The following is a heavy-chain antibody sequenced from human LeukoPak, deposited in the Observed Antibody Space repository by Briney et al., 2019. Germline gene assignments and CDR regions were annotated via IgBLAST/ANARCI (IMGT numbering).Heavy chain of an antibody. D-gene: IGHD6-19*01. CDR3: ARGGSSGWYIPTYYYYYGMDV. Sequence: SVKVSCKASGGTFSSYAISWVRQAPGQGLEWMGGIIPIFGTANYAQKFQGRVTMTRNTSISTAYMELSSLRSEDTAVYYCARGGSSGWYIPTYYYYYGMDVWGQGTTVTVSS. CDR1: GGTFSSYA. CDR2: IIPIFGTA. J-gene: IGHJ6*02. V-gene: IGHV1-69*05.